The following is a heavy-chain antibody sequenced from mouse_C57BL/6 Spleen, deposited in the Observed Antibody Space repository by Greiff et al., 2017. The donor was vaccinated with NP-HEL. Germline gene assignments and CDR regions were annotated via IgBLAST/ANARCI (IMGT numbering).Heavy chain of an antibody. V-gene: IGHV1-19*01. D-gene: IGHD2-3*01. Sequence: EVQLHQSGPVLVKPGASVKMSCKASGYTFTDYYMNWVKQSHGKSLEWIGVINPYNGGTSYNQKFKGKATLTVDKSSSTAYMELNSLTSEDSAVYYCARSDGYLDYWGQGTTLTVSS. CDR1: GYTFTDYY. CDR2: INPYNGGT. CDR3: ARSDGYLDY. J-gene: IGHJ2*01.